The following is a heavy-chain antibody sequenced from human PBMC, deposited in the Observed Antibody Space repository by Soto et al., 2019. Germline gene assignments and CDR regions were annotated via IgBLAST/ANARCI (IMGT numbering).Heavy chain of an antibody. Sequence: QLQLQESGSGLVKPSQTLSLTCTVSGGSISSGDYSWSWIRQPPGKGLEWIGYFFRSGSTYYSPSLKSRVTISVDGSKNQFSLKLTSVTAADTGVYYCARGSYGAGSDYWGQGTLVTVSS. CDR3: ARGSYGAGSDY. CDR2: FFRSGST. CDR1: GGSISSGDYS. V-gene: IGHV4-30-2*01. D-gene: IGHD3-10*01. J-gene: IGHJ4*02.